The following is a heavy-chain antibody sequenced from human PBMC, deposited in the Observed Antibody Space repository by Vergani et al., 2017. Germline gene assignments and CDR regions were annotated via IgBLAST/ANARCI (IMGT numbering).Heavy chain of an antibody. CDR3: SRGRGYSFGYSDY. D-gene: IGHD5-18*01. V-gene: IGHV3-49*04. CDR1: GFSFGDYA. Sequence: EVQLVESGGGLVPPGRSLRLSCAASGFSFGDYAMTWVRQAPGKGLEWVAFIRNKAYGATTEYAASVKGRFTISRDDSKRLAYLQLSGLNTEDTDVYFCSRGRGYSFGYSDYWGQGTLVTVSS. J-gene: IGHJ4*02. CDR2: IRNKAYGATT.